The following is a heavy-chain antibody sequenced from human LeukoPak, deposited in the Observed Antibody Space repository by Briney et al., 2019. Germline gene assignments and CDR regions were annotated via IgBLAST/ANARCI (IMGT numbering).Heavy chain of an antibody. V-gene: IGHV1-69*13. J-gene: IGHJ4*02. Sequence: VASVKVSCKASGGTFSSYAISWVRQAPGQGLEWMGGIIPIFGTANYAQKFQGGVTITADESTSTAYMELSSLRFEDTAVYYCAREGVGATKRGAFDYWGQGTLVTVSS. D-gene: IGHD1-26*01. CDR2: IIPIFGTA. CDR1: GGTFSSYA. CDR3: AREGVGATKRGAFDY.